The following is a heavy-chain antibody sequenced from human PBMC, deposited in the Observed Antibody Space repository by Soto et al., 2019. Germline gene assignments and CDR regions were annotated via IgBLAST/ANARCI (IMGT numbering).Heavy chain of an antibody. J-gene: IGHJ4*02. CDR3: ARRGLVGSNDTDMVTGDY. Sequence: QVQLVQSGAEVKKPGSSVKVSCKASGGTFSSYTIRWVRQAPGQGLEWMGRIIPILGIANYAQKFQGRVTITADKSTSTAYMELSSLRYEDTAVYYCARRGLVGSNDTDMVTGDYWGQGTLVTVSS. CDR1: GGTFSSYT. D-gene: IGHD5-18*01. CDR2: IIPILGIA. V-gene: IGHV1-69*02.